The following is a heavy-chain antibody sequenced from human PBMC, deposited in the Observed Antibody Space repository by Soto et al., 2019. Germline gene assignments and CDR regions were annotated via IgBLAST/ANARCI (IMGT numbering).Heavy chain of an antibody. CDR3: ALLPPVMITFGGVIGFDY. CDR1: GFSLSTSGVG. CDR2: IYWDDDK. J-gene: IGHJ4*02. D-gene: IGHD3-16*02. Sequence: SGPTLVKPTQTLTLTCTFSGFSLSTSGVGVGWIRQPPGKALEWLALIYWDDDKRYSPSLKSRLTITKDTSKNQVVLTMTNMDPVDTATYYCALLPPVMITFGGVIGFDYWGQGTLVTVSS. V-gene: IGHV2-5*02.